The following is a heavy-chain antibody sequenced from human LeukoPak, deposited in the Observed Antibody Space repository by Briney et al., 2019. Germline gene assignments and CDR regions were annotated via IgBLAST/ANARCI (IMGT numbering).Heavy chain of an antibody. CDR1: GGSISTSSYY. V-gene: IGHV4-39*01. J-gene: IGHJ5*02. CDR3: ARLKEDGGAAGGDYIDA. D-gene: IGHD4-17*01. Sequence: PSETLSLTCAASGGSISTSSYYWGWIRQSPGKGLECFGTIYYRGSTYYTPSLKSRVSISVDTSKNQFSLRLSSVTAADTAVYYCARLKEDGGAAGGDYIDAWGQGTLVTVSS. CDR2: IYYRGST.